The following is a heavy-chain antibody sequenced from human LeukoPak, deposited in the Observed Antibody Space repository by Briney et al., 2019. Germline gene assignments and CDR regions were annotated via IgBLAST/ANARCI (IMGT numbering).Heavy chain of an antibody. Sequence: TSETLSLTCTVSGGSISTFYWSWVRQPPGKGLEYIGYIDYNGSANYNPSLKSRVTMSVDTSKNQFSLKLSSVTAADTAIYYCARWRYLDVWGQGTTVTVSS. CDR2: IDYNGSA. CDR1: GGSISTFY. CDR3: ARWRYLDV. J-gene: IGHJ6*02. V-gene: IGHV4-59*01. D-gene: IGHD3-9*01.